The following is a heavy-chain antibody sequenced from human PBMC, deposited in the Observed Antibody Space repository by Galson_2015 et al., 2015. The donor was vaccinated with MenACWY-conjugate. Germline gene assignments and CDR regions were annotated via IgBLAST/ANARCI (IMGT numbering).Heavy chain of an antibody. V-gene: IGHV4-61*08. D-gene: IGHD2/OR15-2a*01. CDR1: GGSARSSGYS. Sequence: ATLSLPCPVSGGSARSSGYSWTWIRPPPRKGLEWIGLIYDSGTTKYNPSLKGRVTISLDTSKNQVSLKLSSVTAADTAVYYCAREFSYWGQGTLVTVSS. J-gene: IGHJ4*02. CDR3: AREFSY. CDR2: IYDSGTT.